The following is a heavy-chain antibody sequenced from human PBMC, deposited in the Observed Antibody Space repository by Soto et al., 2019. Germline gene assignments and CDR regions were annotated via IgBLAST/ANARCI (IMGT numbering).Heavy chain of an antibody. CDR2: ISPTGEQR. Sequence: GGSLRLSCAASRFTFRNYGMSWVRQGPGKGLEWVSGISPTGEQRFYVDSVKGRFFISRDNSQNTLSLEMSNLRADDTAVYYCAKRYGSGSYRDFDSYYGMDIWGQGTSVTVSS. J-gene: IGHJ6*02. D-gene: IGHD3-10*01. V-gene: IGHV3-23*01. CDR3: AKRYGSGSYRDFDSYYGMDI. CDR1: RFTFRNYG.